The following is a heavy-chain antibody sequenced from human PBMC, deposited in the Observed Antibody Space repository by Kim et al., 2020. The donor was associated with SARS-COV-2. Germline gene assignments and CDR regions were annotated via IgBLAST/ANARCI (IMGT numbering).Heavy chain of an antibody. CDR3: ARGRVGVVPAPVLGLGPYYDYFILDV. CDR1: GGSFSGHT. V-gene: IGHV4-34*01. J-gene: IGHJ6*02. Sequence: SETLSLTCAVYGGSFSGHTWSWIRQSPGKGLEWIGEITHSGSTNYNPSLKSRLTISMDMSKNQFSLKLTSVTAADTGLYYCARGRVGVVPAPVLGLGPYYDYFILDVWGHGTTVAVSS. D-gene: IGHD2-8*02. CDR2: ITHSGST.